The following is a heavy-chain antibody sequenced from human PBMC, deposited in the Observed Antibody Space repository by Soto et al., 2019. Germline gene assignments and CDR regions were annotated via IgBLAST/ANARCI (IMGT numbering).Heavy chain of an antibody. J-gene: IGHJ6*02. Sequence: EVQLVESGGGLVKPGGSLRLSCAASGFTFSSYSMNWVRQAPGKGLEWVSSISSSSFSINYADSVKGRFSISRDNAPNSPHLQLNILRAEDTAVYYCARNESSNFYGMDVWGQGTKVTGSS. V-gene: IGHV3-21*01. CDR1: GFTFSSYS. CDR3: ARNESSNFYGMDV. CDR2: ISSSSFSI. D-gene: IGHD6-6*01.